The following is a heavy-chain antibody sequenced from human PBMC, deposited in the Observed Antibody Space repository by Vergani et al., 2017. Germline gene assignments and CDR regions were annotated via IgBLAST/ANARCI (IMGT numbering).Heavy chain of an antibody. CDR1: GGSISSYY. J-gene: IGHJ4*02. D-gene: IGHD4-17*01. V-gene: IGHV4-59*01. CDR3: ARADGDYFDY. Sequence: QVQLQESGPGLVKPSEILSLTCTVFGGSISSYYWSWIRQPPGKGLEWIGYIYYSGSTNYNPSLNSRVTISVDTSKNRFSLKLSSVTAADTAVYYCARADGDYFDYWGQGTLVTVSS. CDR2: IYYSGST.